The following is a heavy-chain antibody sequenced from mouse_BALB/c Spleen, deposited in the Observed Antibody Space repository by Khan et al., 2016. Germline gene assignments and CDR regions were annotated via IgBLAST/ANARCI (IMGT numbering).Heavy chain of an antibody. CDR1: GFNIKDTY. V-gene: IGHV14-3*02. D-gene: IGHD2-13*01. J-gene: IGHJ1*01. CDR3: ARDYGDYGYWYFDG. CDR2: IDPANGNT. Sequence: VQLQQSGAELVKPGASVKLSCTASGFNIKDTYLHWVKQRPEQGLEWIGRIDPANGNTKYDPKFQGKATVTADTSSNTAYLQHRGLTSEDTAVYYCARDYGDYGYWYFDGWGAGTTVTVSS.